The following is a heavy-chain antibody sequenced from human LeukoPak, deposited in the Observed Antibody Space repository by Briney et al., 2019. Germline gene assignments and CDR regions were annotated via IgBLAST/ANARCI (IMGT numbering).Heavy chain of an antibody. CDR1: GGSISSYY. Sequence: PSETLSLTCTASGGSISSYYWSWIRQPPGKGLEWIWHIYYSGSTNYNPSLKSRVTISVDTSKNQFSLKLNSVTAADTAVYFCARVPPRSSGWYFFDFWGQGTLVTVSS. D-gene: IGHD6-19*01. V-gene: IGHV4-59*01. CDR3: ARVPPRSSGWYFFDF. J-gene: IGHJ4*02. CDR2: IYYSGST.